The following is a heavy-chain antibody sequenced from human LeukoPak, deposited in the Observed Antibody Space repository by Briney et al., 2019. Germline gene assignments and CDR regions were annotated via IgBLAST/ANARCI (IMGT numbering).Heavy chain of an antibody. CDR2: ISGYSGNT. D-gene: IGHD3-10*01. J-gene: IGHJ4*02. V-gene: IGHV1-18*01. CDR3: ARNGRGGSGSYIDY. Sequence: MGWISGYSGNTNSAQKLQGRVTMTTDTSTSTVYMELRSLRSDDTAVYYCARNGRGGSGSYIDYWGQGTLVTVSS.